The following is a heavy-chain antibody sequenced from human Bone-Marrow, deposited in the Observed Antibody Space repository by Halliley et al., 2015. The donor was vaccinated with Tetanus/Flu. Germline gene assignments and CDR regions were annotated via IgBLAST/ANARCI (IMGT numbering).Heavy chain of an antibody. Sequence: PPGKGLGWISGSTNYNPSLKSRVPTSLDTAKNQFFLSRRSVTAADTAVYYCARAYSSSSVDGLDVWGQGTTVTVSS. V-gene: IGHV4-59*01. D-gene: IGHD6-6*01. J-gene: IGHJ6*02. CDR2: SGST. CDR3: ARAYSSSSVDGLDV.